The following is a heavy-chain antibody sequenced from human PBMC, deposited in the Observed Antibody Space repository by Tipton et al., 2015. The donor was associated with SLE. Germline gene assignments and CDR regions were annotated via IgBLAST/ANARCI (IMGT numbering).Heavy chain of an antibody. D-gene: IGHD5-12*01. CDR1: GGSINTYD. V-gene: IGHV4-59*01. Sequence: TLSLTCIVSGGSINTYDWSWIWQPPGKCLEWIGYIYHIRITNHNPSLKSRVTISVDTSKNQFSLKLSSVTAADTGVYYCARDFKGLVAHYFDYWGQGTLVT. CDR3: ARDFKGLVAHYFDY. CDR2: IYHIRIT. J-gene: IGHJ4*02.